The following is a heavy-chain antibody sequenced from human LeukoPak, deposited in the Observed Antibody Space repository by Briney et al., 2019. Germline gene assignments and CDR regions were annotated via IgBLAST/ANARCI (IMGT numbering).Heavy chain of an antibody. J-gene: IGHJ4*02. Sequence: ETPSLTRSDSRGSPKNYNSSSISHPPQKRLEWIGPVYHSGSTDYNPSLRSRVNISVDMSKNHFSLRVTSVTAADTAIYYCARDRLGGAVASWIPDYWGQGILVTVSS. V-gene: IGHV4-59*01. CDR1: RGSPKNYN. CDR2: VYHSGST. CDR3: ARDRLGGAVASWIPDY. D-gene: IGHD3-16*01.